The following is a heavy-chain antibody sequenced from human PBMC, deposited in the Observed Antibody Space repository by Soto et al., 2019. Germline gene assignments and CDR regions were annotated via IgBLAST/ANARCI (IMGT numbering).Heavy chain of an antibody. CDR3: ARGPHHDPKKYYYDRSGYYYDWFDT. CDR2: ISAYNGNT. V-gene: IGHV1-18*04. Sequence: ASVKVSCKASGYTFTSYGISWVRQAPGQGLEWMGWISAYNGNTNYAQKLQGRVTMTTDTSTSTAYMELRSLRSDDTAVYYCARGPHHDPKKYYYDRSGYYYDWFDTWGQGTLVTVSS. CDR1: GYTFTSYG. D-gene: IGHD3-22*01. J-gene: IGHJ5*02.